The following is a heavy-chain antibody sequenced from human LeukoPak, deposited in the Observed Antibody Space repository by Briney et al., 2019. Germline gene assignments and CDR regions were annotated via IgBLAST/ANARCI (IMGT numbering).Heavy chain of an antibody. CDR3: AREHPLTNAFDI. Sequence: PGGSLRLSCTASGFSFNKYGTHWVRQAPGKGLEWVAVISYDGSNKYYADSVKGRFTISRDNSKNTLYLQMNSLRAEDTAVYYCAREHPLTNAFDIWGQGTMVTVSS. CDR1: GFSFNKYG. V-gene: IGHV3-30*19. CDR2: ISYDGSNK. J-gene: IGHJ3*02. D-gene: IGHD1-14*01.